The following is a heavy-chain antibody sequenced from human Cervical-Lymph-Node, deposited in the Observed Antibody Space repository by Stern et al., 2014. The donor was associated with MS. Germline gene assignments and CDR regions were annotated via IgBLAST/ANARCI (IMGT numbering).Heavy chain of an antibody. CDR3: ARIPRGYSYDQYYFDY. CDR1: GFTFSNHY. CDR2: ITSSSTYT. Sequence: VQLVESGGGLVKPGGSLRLSCAASGFTFSNHYMSWIRQAPGKGLDWVSYITSSSTYTNYADSVKGRFTISRDNAKNSLYLQMNSLRFEDTAVYYCARIPRGYSYDQYYFDYWGQGTLVTVSS. J-gene: IGHJ4*02. V-gene: IGHV3-11*06. D-gene: IGHD5-18*01.